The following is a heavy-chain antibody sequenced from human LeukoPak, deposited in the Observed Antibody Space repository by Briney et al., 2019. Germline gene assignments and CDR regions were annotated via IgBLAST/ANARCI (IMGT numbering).Heavy chain of an antibody. J-gene: IGHJ6*03. CDR1: GGPFTNFY. V-gene: IGHV4-59*12. D-gene: IGHD3-10*01. Sequence: SETLSLTCTVSGGPFTNFYWTWIRQFPGKGLEWIGFIYYTGSATYSPSLKSRVTISVDTSKNQFSLKLNSVTAADTAVYYCARLMVRGVDYYYYYMDVWGKGTTVTISS. CDR2: IYYTGSA. CDR3: ARLMVRGVDYYYYYMDV.